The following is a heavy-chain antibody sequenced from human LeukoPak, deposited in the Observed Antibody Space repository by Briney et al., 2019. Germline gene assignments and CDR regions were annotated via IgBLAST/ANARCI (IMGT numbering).Heavy chain of an antibody. Sequence: PSETLSLTCTVSDDSISDYYWGWIRQPPGKGLEWIGSIYYSGSTYYNPSLKSRVTISVDTSKNQFSLKLSSVTAADTAVYYCARDYEEAFDYWGQGTLVTVSS. J-gene: IGHJ4*02. CDR2: IYYSGST. D-gene: IGHD3-16*01. CDR3: ARDYEEAFDY. V-gene: IGHV4-39*07. CDR1: DDSISDYY.